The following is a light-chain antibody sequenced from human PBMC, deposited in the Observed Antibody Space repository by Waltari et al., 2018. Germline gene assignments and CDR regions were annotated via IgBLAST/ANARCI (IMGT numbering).Light chain of an antibody. CDR1: QSVSSN. CDR3: LQYDNWPRV. V-gene: IGKV3-15*01. CDR2: GAS. J-gene: IGKJ2*01. Sequence: EIVMTQPPATLSVSPGERATLSCRASQSVSSNLAWFQKKPGQAPRLLIYGASTRATGFSARFRGSGSGTEFTLTISSLQSEDFAVYFCLQYDNWPRVFGQGTKLEIK.